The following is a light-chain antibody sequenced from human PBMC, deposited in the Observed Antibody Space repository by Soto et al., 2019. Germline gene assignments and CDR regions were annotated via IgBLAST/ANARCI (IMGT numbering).Light chain of an antibody. J-gene: IGKJ4*01. Sequence: DIQMTQSPSSLSASVGDRVTITCRASQTISHYLHWYQHKPGKAPKLLIYAAYSLQSGVPSRFSGSGSGTDFTLTISSLQPEDFATYYCQQSYSTPLTFGGWTKVEIK. V-gene: IGKV1-39*01. CDR3: QQSYSTPLT. CDR1: QTISHY. CDR2: AAY.